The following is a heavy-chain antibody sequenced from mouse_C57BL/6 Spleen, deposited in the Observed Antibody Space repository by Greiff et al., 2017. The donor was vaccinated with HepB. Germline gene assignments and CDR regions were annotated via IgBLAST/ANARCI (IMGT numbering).Heavy chain of an antibody. J-gene: IGHJ1*03. D-gene: IGHD1-1*01. CDR3: ARGGTPLYYGSSYGWYFDV. V-gene: IGHV1-84*01. Sequence: QVQLQQSGPELVKPGASVKISCKASGYTFTDYYINWVKQRPGQGLEWIGWIYPGSGNTKYNEKFKGKATLTVDTSSSTAYMQLSSLTSEDSAVYFCARGGTPLYYGSSYGWYFDVWGTGTTVTVSS. CDR2: IYPGSGNT. CDR1: GYTFTDYY.